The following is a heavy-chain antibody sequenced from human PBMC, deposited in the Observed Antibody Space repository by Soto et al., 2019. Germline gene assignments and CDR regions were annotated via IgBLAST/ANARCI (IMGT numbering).Heavy chain of an antibody. V-gene: IGHV5-51*01. J-gene: IGHJ6*02. CDR3: ARAHTVTGYYYYYYGMDV. Sequence: AGESLKISCKGSGYSFTSYWIGWVRQMPGKGLEWMGIIYPGDSDTRYSPSFQGQVTISADKSISTAYLQWSSLKASDTAMYYCARAHTVTGYYYYYYGMDVWGQGTTVTVS. CDR1: GYSFTSYW. D-gene: IGHD4-4*01. CDR2: IYPGDSDT.